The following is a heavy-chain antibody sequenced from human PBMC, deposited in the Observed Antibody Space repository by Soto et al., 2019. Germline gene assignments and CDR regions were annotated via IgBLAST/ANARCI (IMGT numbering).Heavy chain of an antibody. Sequence: GGSLRLSCAASGFTVSSNYMSWVRQAPGKGLEWVSVIYIGGSTYYADSVKGRFTISRDNSKNTLYLQMNSLRAEDTAVYYCARDALSNWFDPWGQGTLVTVS. CDR2: IYIGGST. V-gene: IGHV3-53*01. J-gene: IGHJ5*02. CDR1: GFTVSSNY. CDR3: ARDALSNWFDP.